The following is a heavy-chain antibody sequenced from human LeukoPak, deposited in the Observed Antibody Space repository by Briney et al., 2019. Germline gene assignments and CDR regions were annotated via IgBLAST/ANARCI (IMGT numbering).Heavy chain of an antibody. D-gene: IGHD3-10*01. Sequence: PGGSLRLSCAASGFTFSSYAMSWVRQAPGKGLEWVPAISGSGGSTYYADSVKGRFTISRDNSKNTLYLQMNSLRAEDTAVYYCAKDKYYYGSGNDYWGQGTLVTVSS. J-gene: IGHJ4*02. CDR3: AKDKYYYGSGNDY. CDR2: ISGSGGST. V-gene: IGHV3-23*01. CDR1: GFTFSSYA.